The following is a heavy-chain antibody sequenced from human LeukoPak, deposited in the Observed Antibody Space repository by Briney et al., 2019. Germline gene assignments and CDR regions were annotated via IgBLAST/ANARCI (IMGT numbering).Heavy chain of an antibody. J-gene: IGHJ4*02. CDR1: GFTFSSYG. CDR2: IRYDGSNK. Sequence: GGSLRLSCAASGFTFSSYGMHWVRHAPGKGLELVAFIRYDGSNKYYADSVEGRFTISRDNSKNTLYLQMNSLRAEDTAVYYCAKVGHYGSSWDFDYWGQGTLVTVSS. V-gene: IGHV3-30*02. D-gene: IGHD6-13*01. CDR3: AKVGHYGSSWDFDY.